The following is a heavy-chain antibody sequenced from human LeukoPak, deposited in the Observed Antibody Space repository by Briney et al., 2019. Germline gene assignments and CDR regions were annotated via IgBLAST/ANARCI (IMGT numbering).Heavy chain of an antibody. CDR2: VSGSGGTA. V-gene: IGHV3-23*01. J-gene: IGHJ4*02. Sequence: GGSLGLSCAASAFSFSSYVMSWVRQAPGKRLEWVAGVSGSGGTAHYADSLKGRFTISRDNSKNTLYLQVNSLRAEDTAVYYCAKDLGYSSGWEPGEGYDYWGQGTLVTVSS. CDR1: AFSFSSYV. CDR3: AKDLGYSSGWEPGEGYDY. D-gene: IGHD6-19*01.